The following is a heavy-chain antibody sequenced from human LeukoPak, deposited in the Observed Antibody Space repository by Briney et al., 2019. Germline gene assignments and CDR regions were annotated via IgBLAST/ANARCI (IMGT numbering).Heavy chain of an antibody. D-gene: IGHD7-27*01. J-gene: IGHJ4*02. CDR3: AKDWGGIDY. Sequence: GGSLRLSCAAAGFTFSSYAMSSVRQAPGKGLEWVSGISGSGGSASYADSVKGRFTISRDNSKNTLYLQMNSLRADDTAVYYCAKDWGGIDYWGQGTLVTVSS. CDR2: ISGSGGSA. V-gene: IGHV3-23*01. CDR1: GFTFSSYA.